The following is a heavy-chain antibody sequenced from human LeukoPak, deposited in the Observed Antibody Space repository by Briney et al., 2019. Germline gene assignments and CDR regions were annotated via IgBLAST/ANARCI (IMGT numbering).Heavy chain of an antibody. D-gene: IGHD2/OR15-2a*01. CDR3: ARDYVYAFDY. V-gene: IGHV3-21*01. Sequence: PGGSLRLSCAASGFTFSTYTMNWVSQAPGKGLEWVSTISSSSSYIYYGDSVKGRFTISRDNAKNSLYLQMNSLRAEDTAVYFCARDYVYAFDYWGQGTLVTVSS. J-gene: IGHJ4*02. CDR1: GFTFSTYT. CDR2: ISSSSSYI.